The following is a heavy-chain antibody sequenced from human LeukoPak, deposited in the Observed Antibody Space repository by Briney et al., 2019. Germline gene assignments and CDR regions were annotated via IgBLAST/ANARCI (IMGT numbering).Heavy chain of an antibody. CDR1: EFTVSNNY. D-gene: IGHD4-17*01. CDR3: ARLYGAYYYYGMDV. CDR2: IYTGGST. V-gene: IGHV3-66*04. Sequence: PGGSLRLSCAASEFTVSNNYMNWVRQAPGKGLEWVSVIYTGGSTYYADSVKGRFTISRDNSKNTLYLQMNSLRAEDTAVYFCARLYGAYYYYGMDVWGQGTTVTVSS. J-gene: IGHJ6*02.